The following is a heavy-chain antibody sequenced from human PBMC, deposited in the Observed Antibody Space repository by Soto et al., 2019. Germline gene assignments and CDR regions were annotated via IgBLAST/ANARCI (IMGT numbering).Heavy chain of an antibody. D-gene: IGHD5-18*01. J-gene: IGHJ4*02. CDR3: ARRYGSCFDY. CDR1: GGSISSYY. Sequence: QVQLQESGPGLVKPSETLSLTCTVSGGSISSYYWSWIRQPPGKGLEWIGYIYYSGSTNYNPSLKSRVTISVDTSKTQFSLKLSSVTAAATDVYYCARRYGSCFDYWGQGTLVTVSS. CDR2: IYYSGST. V-gene: IGHV4-59*08.